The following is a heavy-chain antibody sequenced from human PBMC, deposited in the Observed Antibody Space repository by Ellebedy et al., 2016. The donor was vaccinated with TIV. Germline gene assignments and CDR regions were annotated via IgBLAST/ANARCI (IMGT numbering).Heavy chain of an antibody. CDR2: INGDGGFT. CDR1: GFTFSRHW. J-gene: IGHJ4*01. CDR3: STLSDTGY. Sequence: PGGSLRLSCAASGFTFSRHWMHWIRQAPGKGLVWLSRINGDGGFTSHADFVKGRFTSSRDNAKNTLYLQMNSLKAEDTAMYYCSTLSDTGYWGHGTLVTVSS. D-gene: IGHD2-21*02. V-gene: IGHV3-74*01.